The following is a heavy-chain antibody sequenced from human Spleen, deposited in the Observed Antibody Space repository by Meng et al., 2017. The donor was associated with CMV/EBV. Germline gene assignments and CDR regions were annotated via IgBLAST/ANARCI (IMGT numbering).Heavy chain of an antibody. CDR2: IHCNGNT. V-gene: IGHV4-59*12. CDR3: ARSPLGLRIRDY. J-gene: IGHJ4*02. D-gene: IGHD4-17*01. Sequence: SETLSLTCTVTGDSINSYYWSWVRQSPGKGLEWIGYIHCNGNTNYNPSLKSRVAISVDTSKNQFSLKLSSVTAADTAVYYCARSPLGLRIRDYWGQGTLVTVSS. CDR1: GDSINSYY.